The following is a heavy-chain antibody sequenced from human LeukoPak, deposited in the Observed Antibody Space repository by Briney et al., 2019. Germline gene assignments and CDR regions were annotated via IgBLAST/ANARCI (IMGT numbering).Heavy chain of an antibody. CDR3: ARVRSTSQAGYGMDV. CDR2: IYSGYVT. V-gene: IGHV3-53*01. Sequence: TGGSLRLSCAASGFTFSSYAMSWVRQAPGKGLEWVSVIYSGYVTYYADSVKGRFTISRDNSKNTLYLQMNSLRAEDTAVYYCARVRSTSQAGYGMDVWGQGTTVVVSS. J-gene: IGHJ6*02. CDR1: GFTFSSYA.